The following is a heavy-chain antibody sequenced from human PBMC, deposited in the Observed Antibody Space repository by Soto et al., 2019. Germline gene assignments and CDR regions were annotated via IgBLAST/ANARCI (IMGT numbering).Heavy chain of an antibody. Sequence: QVQLVESGGGVVQPGRSLRLSCAASGFTFSNYGMHWGRQAPGKGLEGVAVISYHGRDKYYADSVKGRFTISRDNSKNTLYLQMDSLRAEDTAVSYCAKDHLTTTVTTVGYWGQGTLVTVSS. CDR1: GFTFSNYG. V-gene: IGHV3-30*18. J-gene: IGHJ4*02. CDR2: ISYHGRDK. D-gene: IGHD4-17*01. CDR3: AKDHLTTTVTTVGY.